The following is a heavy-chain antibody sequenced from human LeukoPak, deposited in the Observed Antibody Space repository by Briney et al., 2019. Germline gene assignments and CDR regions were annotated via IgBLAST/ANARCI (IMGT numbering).Heavy chain of an antibody. V-gene: IGHV4-59*01. CDR1: GGSISSYY. CDR2: IYYSGST. J-gene: IGHJ4*02. CDR3: SRASRKGGYFDY. Sequence: SETLSLTCTVSGGSISSYYWSWIRQPPGKGLEWIGYIYYSGSTNYNPSLRSRVTISVDTSKNQFSLKLSSVTVADTAVYYCSRASRKGGYFDYWGQGTLVTVSS. D-gene: IGHD3-16*01.